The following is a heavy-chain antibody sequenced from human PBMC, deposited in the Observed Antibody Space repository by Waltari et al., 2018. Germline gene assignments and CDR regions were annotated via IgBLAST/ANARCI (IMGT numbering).Heavy chain of an antibody. CDR3: ARGGTVTDFDY. V-gene: IGHV3-13*01. D-gene: IGHD4-17*01. Sequence: EVQLVESGGGLVQPGGSLRLSCAASGFALSSYDMHWVRQATGKGLEWVSSIGTADDTYHSGSVKGRFTISRENAKNSWHLQMNALRAEDTAVYYCARGGTVTDFDYWGHGTLVIVSS. J-gene: IGHJ4*01. CDR2: IGTADDT. CDR1: GFALSSYD.